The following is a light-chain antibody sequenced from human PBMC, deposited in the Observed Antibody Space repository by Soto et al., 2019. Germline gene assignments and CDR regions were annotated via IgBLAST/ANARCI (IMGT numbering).Light chain of an antibody. CDR1: ETVNYF. CDR2: GRS. J-gene: IGKJ2*01. Sequence: DIQMTQSPSSLSASIGERVTISCRASETVNYFLNWYHQKPGKAPRLLIYGRSTLHDVGPSRFTGSGSGTDFTLTISGLQAEDFATYHCQQSYSSPRTFGQGTTLEIK. V-gene: IGKV1-39*01. CDR3: QQSYSSPRT.